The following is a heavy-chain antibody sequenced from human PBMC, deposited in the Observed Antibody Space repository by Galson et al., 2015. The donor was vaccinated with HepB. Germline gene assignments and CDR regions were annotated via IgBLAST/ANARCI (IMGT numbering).Heavy chain of an antibody. CDR1: GFTFSSYA. CDR2: ISYDGSNK. Sequence: SLRLSCAASGFTFSSYAMHWVRQAPGKGLEWVAVISYDGSNKYYADSVKGRFTISRDNSKNTLYLQMNSLRAEDTAVYYCVKGQQLARVFDYWGQGTLVTVSS. CDR3: VKGQQLARVFDY. D-gene: IGHD6-13*01. V-gene: IGHV3-30*04. J-gene: IGHJ4*02.